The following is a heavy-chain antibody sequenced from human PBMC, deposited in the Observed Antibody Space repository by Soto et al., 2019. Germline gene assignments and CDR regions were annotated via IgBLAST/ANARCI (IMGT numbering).Heavy chain of an antibody. CDR1: GYTFTGYY. D-gene: IGHD3-16*01. CDR3: SSSRRGYDYVWGSSYYFDY. V-gene: IGHV1-2*02. CDR2: INPNSGGT. J-gene: IGHJ4*02. Sequence: ASVKVSCKASGYTFTGYYMHWVRQAPGQGLEWMGWINPNSGGTNYAQKFQGRVTMTRDTSISTAYMELSRLRSDDTAVYYCSSSRRGYDYVWGSSYYFDYWGQGTLVTVSS.